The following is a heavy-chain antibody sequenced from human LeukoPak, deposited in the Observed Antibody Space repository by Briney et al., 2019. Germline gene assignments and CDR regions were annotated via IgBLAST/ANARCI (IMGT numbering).Heavy chain of an antibody. CDR2: ISSSSSYI. V-gene: IGHV3-21*01. Sequence: PGGSLRLSCAASGFTFSSYSMNWVRQAPGKGLEWVSSISSSSSYIYYADSVKGRFTISRDNSKNTLYLQMNSLRAEDTAVYYCARGVVMTIDYWGQGTLVTVSS. CDR1: GFTFSSYS. CDR3: ARGVVMTIDY. J-gene: IGHJ4*02. D-gene: IGHD3-3*01.